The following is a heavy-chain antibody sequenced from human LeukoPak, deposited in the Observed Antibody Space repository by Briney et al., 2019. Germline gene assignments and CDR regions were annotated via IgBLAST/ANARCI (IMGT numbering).Heavy chain of an antibody. D-gene: IGHD4-17*01. V-gene: IGHV3-21*01. J-gene: IGHJ4*02. CDR1: GFTFSRFT. CDR2: ITSTSSYL. CDR3: ARALFVEDYDVDH. Sequence: GGSLRLSCAASGFTFSRFTMNWVRQAPGKGLEWVSSITSTSSYLYYADSVKGRFTISRDNAKKSLYLQMNSLRAEDTAVYYCARALFVEDYDVDHWGPGTLVTVSS.